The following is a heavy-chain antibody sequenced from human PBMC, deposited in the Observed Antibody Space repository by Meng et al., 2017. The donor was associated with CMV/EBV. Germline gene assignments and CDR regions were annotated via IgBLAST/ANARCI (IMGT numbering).Heavy chain of an antibody. CDR1: GGTFSSYA. D-gene: IGHD6-6*01. CDR2: IIPIFGTA. CDR3: ARGEQLAPFDY. V-gene: IGHV1-69*05. J-gene: IGHJ4*02. Sequence: SCTASGGTFSSYAISWVRQAPGQGLEWMGGIIPIFGTANYAQKFQGRVTITTDESTSTAYMELSSLRSEDTAVYYCARGEQLAPFDYWGQGTLVTVSS.